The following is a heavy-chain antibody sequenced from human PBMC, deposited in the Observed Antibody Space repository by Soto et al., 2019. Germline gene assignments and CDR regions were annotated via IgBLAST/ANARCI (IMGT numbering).Heavy chain of an antibody. V-gene: IGHV1-8*01. CDR2: MNPNSANT. CDR3: AGEGVRGMAE. D-gene: IGHD3-16*01. J-gene: IGHJ6*01. CDR1: GYTFTSYD. Sequence: QVQLVQSGAEVKKPGASVKVSCKASGYTFTSYDINWVRQATGQGLEWMGWMNPNSANTGYAQKFQGRITMTRNTSKSTAYKELSSLRSEDTAVDYCAGEGVRGMAECGQGNTVTVSS.